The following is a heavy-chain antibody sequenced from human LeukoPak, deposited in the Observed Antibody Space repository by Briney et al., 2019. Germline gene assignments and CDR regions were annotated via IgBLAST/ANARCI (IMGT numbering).Heavy chain of an antibody. CDR3: AKGAWYNWNHYFDY. CDR1: GFTFSSYG. CDR2: ISSSGGST. Sequence: HTGGSLRLSCTASGFTFSSYGMSWVRQAPGKGLEWVSAISSSGGSTYYADSVKGRLTISRDNSKNTLYLQMNSLRAEDTAVYYCAKGAWYNWNHYFDYWGQGTLVTVSS. V-gene: IGHV3-23*01. J-gene: IGHJ4*02. D-gene: IGHD1-20*01.